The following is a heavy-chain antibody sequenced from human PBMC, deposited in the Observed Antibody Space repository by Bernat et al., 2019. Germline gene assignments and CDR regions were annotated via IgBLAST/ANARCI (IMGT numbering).Heavy chain of an antibody. Sequence: QLQLQGSGPGLVKPSETLSLTCTVSGGSISSGNYYWGWIRQPPGKGLEWIGSLYNSGTTYYNPSLKSRVTISVDTSKKQFSLKVNSVTAADTAVYYCARGPRFWSGYRFYDPWGQGTLVTVS. CDR2: LYNSGTT. J-gene: IGHJ5*02. CDR3: ARGPRFWSGYRFYDP. CDR1: GGSISSGNYY. V-gene: IGHV4-39*01. D-gene: IGHD3-3*01.